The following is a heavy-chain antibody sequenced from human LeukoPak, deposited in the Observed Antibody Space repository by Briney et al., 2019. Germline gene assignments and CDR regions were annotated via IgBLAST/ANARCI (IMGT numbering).Heavy chain of an antibody. CDR3: AKVSAVGTTTGYFDY. D-gene: IGHD1-26*01. CDR2: VSGSGSGT. Sequence: GGSLRLSCAASGFTSNNYAMSWVRQAPGKGLEWVSGVSGSGSGTYYADSVKGRFTISRDNSKNTLFLQMSNLRAEDTAVYYGAKVSAVGTTTGYFDYWGKGTLVTVSS. J-gene: IGHJ4*02. CDR1: GFTSNNYA. V-gene: IGHV3-23*01.